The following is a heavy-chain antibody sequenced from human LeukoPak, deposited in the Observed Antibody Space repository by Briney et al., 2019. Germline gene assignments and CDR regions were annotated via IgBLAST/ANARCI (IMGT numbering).Heavy chain of an antibody. J-gene: IGHJ5*02. CDR2: IYYSGST. Sequence: SETLSLTCTVSGGSISSSSYYWGWIRQPPGKGLEWIGSIYYSGSTYYNPSLKSRVTISVGTSKDQFSLKLSSVTAADTAVYYCAREYVDGGSLLFSVNWFDPWGQGTLVTVSS. D-gene: IGHD2-21*02. CDR3: AREYVDGGSLLFSVNWFDP. CDR1: GGSISSSSYY. V-gene: IGHV4-39*07.